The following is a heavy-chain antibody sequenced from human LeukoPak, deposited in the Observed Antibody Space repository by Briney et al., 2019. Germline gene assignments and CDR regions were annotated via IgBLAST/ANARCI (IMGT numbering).Heavy chain of an antibody. CDR3: ARGQSYYDSSAYYYEGDAFDI. D-gene: IGHD3-22*01. CDR1: GYTFISYY. CDR2: INPSGGST. Sequence: ASVKLSCKASGYTFISYYMHWVRQAPGQGLEWMGIINPSGGSTSYAQKFQGRVTMTRDMSTSTVYMELSSLRSEDTAVYYCARGQSYYDSSAYYYEGDAFDIWGQGTMVTVSS. V-gene: IGHV1-46*01. J-gene: IGHJ3*02.